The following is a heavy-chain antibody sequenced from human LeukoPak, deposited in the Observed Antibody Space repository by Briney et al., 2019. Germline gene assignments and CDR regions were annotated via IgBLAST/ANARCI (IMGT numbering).Heavy chain of an antibody. Sequence: PSETLSLTCTVSGGSISGHYWTWVRQPPGEGLEWIGQIHYSGKADYNPSLRSRITISVDTSKNQMSLKVTSVTAADTAVYYCARFGVDYDMHVWGQGTTVTVS. D-gene: IGHD3-16*01. CDR2: IHYSGKA. CDR3: ARFGVDYDMHV. J-gene: IGHJ6*02. CDR1: GGSISGHY. V-gene: IGHV4-59*11.